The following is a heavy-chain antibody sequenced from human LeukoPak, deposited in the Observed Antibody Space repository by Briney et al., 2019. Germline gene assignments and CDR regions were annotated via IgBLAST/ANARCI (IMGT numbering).Heavy chain of an antibody. D-gene: IGHD3-10*01. CDR1: GFTFSSYS. CDR2: ISSSSSFI. Sequence: GGSLRLSCAASGFTFSSYSMSWVRQAPGKGLEWVSSISSSSSFIYYADSVKGRFTISRDNAKNSLYLQMNSLRAEDTAVYYCARYDLVGSGSYNYWGQGTLVTVSS. V-gene: IGHV3-21*01. J-gene: IGHJ4*02. CDR3: ARYDLVGSGSYNY.